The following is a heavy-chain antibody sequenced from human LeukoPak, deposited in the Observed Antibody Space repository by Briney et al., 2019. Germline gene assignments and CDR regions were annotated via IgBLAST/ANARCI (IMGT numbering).Heavy chain of an antibody. Sequence: GGPLRLSCAASGFTFSRYAMSWARPAPGKGLERVSAISGSGGSTYYAYSVQGRFTISRDNSKYTLYLQMNSLRAEDTAVYYCAKRGDYFDYWGQGTLVTVSS. D-gene: IGHD7-27*01. CDR3: AKRGDYFDY. V-gene: IGHV3-23*01. J-gene: IGHJ4*02. CDR2: ISGSGGST. CDR1: GFTFSRYA.